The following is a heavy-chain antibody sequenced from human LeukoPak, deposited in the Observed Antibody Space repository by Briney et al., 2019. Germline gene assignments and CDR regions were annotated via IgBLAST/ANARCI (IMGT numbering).Heavy chain of an antibody. CDR1: GGSFSGYY. CDR2: INHSGST. CDR3: ARGGYSYGYPLDY. Sequence: SETLSLTCAVYGGSFSGYYWSWIRQPPGKGLEWIGEINHSGSTNYNPSLKSRVTISVDTSKNQLSLKLSSVTAADTAVYYCARGGYSYGYPLDYWGQGTLVTVSS. D-gene: IGHD5-18*01. V-gene: IGHV4-34*01. J-gene: IGHJ4*02.